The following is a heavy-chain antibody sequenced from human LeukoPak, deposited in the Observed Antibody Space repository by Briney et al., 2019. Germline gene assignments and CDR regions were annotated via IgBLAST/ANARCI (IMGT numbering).Heavy chain of an antibody. J-gene: IGHJ6*02. Sequence: GGSLRLSCAASGFTFSSYGMHWVRQAPGKGLEWVAVIWYDGSNKYYADSVKGRSTISRDNSKNTLYLQMNSLRAEDTAVYYCAREGSGMDVWGQGTTVTVSS. CDR2: IWYDGSNK. V-gene: IGHV3-33*01. CDR1: GFTFSSYG. D-gene: IGHD3-10*01. CDR3: AREGSGMDV.